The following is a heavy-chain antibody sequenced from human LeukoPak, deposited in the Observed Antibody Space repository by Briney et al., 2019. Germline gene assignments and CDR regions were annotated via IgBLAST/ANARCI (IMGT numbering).Heavy chain of an antibody. CDR2: IYPGDSNT. Sequence: GESLKISCKGSGYSFTRYWIGWVRQMPRKGLEWMGIIYPGDSNTRYSPSFQGQVTISVDKSISTAYLQWSSLKASDTAMYYCARHFGYSSSWFVDYWGQGTLVTVSS. J-gene: IGHJ4*02. V-gene: IGHV5-51*01. CDR1: GYSFTRYW. D-gene: IGHD6-13*01. CDR3: ARHFGYSSSWFVDY.